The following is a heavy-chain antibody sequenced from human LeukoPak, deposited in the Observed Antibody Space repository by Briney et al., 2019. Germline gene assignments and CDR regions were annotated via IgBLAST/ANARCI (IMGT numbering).Heavy chain of an antibody. CDR1: GGSFSGYY. V-gene: IGHV4-34*01. J-gene: IGHJ5*02. CDR2: INHSGST. D-gene: IGHD6-13*01. CDR3: ARHGPQLPYSSSWYESWFDP. Sequence: SETLSLTCAVYGGSFSGYYWSWIRQPPGKGLEWIGEINHSGSTNYNPSLKSRVTISVDTSKNQFYLKLSSVTAADTAVYYCARHGPQLPYSSSWYESWFDPWGQGTLVTVSS.